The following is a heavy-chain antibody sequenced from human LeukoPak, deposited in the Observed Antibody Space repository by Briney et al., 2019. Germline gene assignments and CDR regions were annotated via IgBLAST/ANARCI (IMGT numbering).Heavy chain of an antibody. J-gene: IGHJ4*02. CDR3: ARGIKGGYGPDY. V-gene: IGHV3-23*01. CDR1: GFTFSSYA. Sequence: GGSLRLSCAASGFTFSSYAMSWVRQAPGKGLEWVSAISGSGGSTYYADSVKGRFTISRDNSKNTLYLQMNSLRAEDTAVYYCARGIKGGYGPDYWGQGTLVTVSS. D-gene: IGHD5-12*01. CDR2: ISGSGGST.